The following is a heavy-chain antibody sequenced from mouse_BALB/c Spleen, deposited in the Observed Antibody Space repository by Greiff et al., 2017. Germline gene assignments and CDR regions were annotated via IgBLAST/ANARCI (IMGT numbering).Heavy chain of an antibody. Sequence: VQLQQPGAELVRPGASVKLSCKASGYTFTSYWINWVKQRPGQGLEWIGNIYPSDSYTNYNQKFKDKATLTVDKSSSTAYMQLSSPTSEDSAVYYCTRGGLYGSSSFDYWGQGTTLTVSS. CDR1: GYTFTSYW. CDR2: IYPSDSYT. J-gene: IGHJ2*01. D-gene: IGHD1-1*01. V-gene: IGHV1-69*02. CDR3: TRGGLYGSSSFDY.